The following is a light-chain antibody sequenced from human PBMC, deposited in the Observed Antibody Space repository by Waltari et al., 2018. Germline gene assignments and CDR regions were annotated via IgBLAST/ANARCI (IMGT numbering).Light chain of an antibody. J-gene: IGLJ2*01. V-gene: IGLV2-14*03. CDR2: DVN. CDR3: GSYTTTISVV. CDR1: STDVGANNY. Sequence: QSALTQPASVSGSPGQSITISCTGTSTDVGANNYVSGYHQYPGKAPKLIIYDVNNRPSGVSNRFSGSKSGNTASLTISGLQAEDEADYYCGSYTTTISVVFGGGTKLTVL.